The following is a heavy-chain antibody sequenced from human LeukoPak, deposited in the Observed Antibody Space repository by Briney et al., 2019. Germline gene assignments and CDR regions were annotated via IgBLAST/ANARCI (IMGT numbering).Heavy chain of an antibody. J-gene: IGHJ5*02. V-gene: IGHV4-34*01. CDR2: INHSGST. D-gene: IGHD3-10*01. CDR3: ATSMVRGVRRRVRGFDP. CDR1: GGSFIVYY. Sequence: SQTLSPTWAVYGGSFIVYYWSSIRHPPGEGLECIGEINHSGSTNYNPSLKSRVTISVDTSKNQFSLKLSSVTAADTAVYYCATSMVRGVRRRVRGFDPWGQGTLVTVSS.